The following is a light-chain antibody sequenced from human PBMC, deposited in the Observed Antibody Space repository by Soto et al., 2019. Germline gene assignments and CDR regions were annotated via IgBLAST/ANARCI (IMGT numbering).Light chain of an antibody. J-gene: IGLJ1*01. Sequence: QSVLTQPPSVSGAPGQRVTISCTGSSPNIGAGYDVHWYQQLPGTAPKLLIYGNSNRPSGVLDRFSGSKSGSTASLTVSGLQTEDEADYYCNSYVAGSNVFGTGTKVTVL. CDR2: GNS. CDR3: NSYVAGSNV. CDR1: SPNIGAGYD. V-gene: IGLV1-40*01.